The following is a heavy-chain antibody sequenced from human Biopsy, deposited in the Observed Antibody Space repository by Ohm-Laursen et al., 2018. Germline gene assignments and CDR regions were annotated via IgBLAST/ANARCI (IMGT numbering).Heavy chain of an antibody. CDR1: GFSVSSYD. Sequence: SLRLSCAASGFSVSSYDMNWVRQAPGKGLEWISYISETSSHIYDADSVRGRFTVARDIAKNSLYLQVNSLRVEDTAVYYCARDSSRRAREGGMDVWGQGTTVTVSS. V-gene: IGHV3-21*01. J-gene: IGHJ6*02. D-gene: IGHD6-6*01. CDR3: ARDSSRRAREGGMDV. CDR2: ISETSSHI.